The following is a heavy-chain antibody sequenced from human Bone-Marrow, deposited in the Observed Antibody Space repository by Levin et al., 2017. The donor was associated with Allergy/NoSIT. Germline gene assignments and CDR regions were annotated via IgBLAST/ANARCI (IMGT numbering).Heavy chain of an antibody. CDR1: GDTFTRYS. V-gene: IGHV1-69*08. CDR3: ATGKPRVTYGGNDGFDY. CDR2: VFPTLREA. Sequence: GGSLRLSCKASGDTFTRYSLHWIRQAPGQGLEWMGRVFPTLREADSARKFRGRVTITADKSTSTTYMELASLTSEDTAIYYCATGKPRVTYGGNDGFDYWGQGSLVTVSS. D-gene: IGHD4/OR15-4a*01. J-gene: IGHJ4*02.